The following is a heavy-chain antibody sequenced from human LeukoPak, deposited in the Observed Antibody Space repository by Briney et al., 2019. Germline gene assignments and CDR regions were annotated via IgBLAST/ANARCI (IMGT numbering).Heavy chain of an antibody. CDR3: ATSIDSSGYFDFDY. D-gene: IGHD3-22*01. Sequence: GGSLRLSCAASGFTVSSNYMNWVRQAPGKGLEWVSVIYSGGTTNYADSVKGRFTMSRDNSKNTLYLQMNSLRAEDTAVYYCATSIDSSGYFDFDYWGQGTLVTVSS. CDR1: GFTVSSNY. J-gene: IGHJ4*02. V-gene: IGHV3-66*01. CDR2: IYSGGTT.